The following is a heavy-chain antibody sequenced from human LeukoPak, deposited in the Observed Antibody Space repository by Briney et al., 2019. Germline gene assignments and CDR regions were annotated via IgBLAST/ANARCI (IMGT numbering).Heavy chain of an antibody. J-gene: IGHJ4*02. V-gene: IGHV3-21*01. CDR1: GFTFSSYS. D-gene: IGHD5-18*01. CDR3: ATDPVIYSAFDY. Sequence: GSLRLSCAASGFTFSSYSMNWVRQAPGKGLEWVSSISSSSSYIYYADSVKGRFTISRGNAKNSLYLQMNSLRAEDTAVYYCATDPVIYSAFDYWGQGTLVTVSS. CDR2: ISSSSSYI.